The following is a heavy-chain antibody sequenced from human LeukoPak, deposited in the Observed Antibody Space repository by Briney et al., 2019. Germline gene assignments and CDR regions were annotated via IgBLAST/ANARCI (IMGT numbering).Heavy chain of an antibody. V-gene: IGHV4-4*09. CDR2: IYTSGST. Sequence: PSETLSLTCTASGGSISSYYWSWIRQPPGKGLEWIGYIYTSGSTNYNPSLKSRVTISVDTSKNQFSLKLSSVTAADTAVYYCARLLVLTHTWFDPWGQGTLVTVSS. D-gene: IGHD4/OR15-4a*01. J-gene: IGHJ5*02. CDR1: GGSISSYY. CDR3: ARLLVLTHTWFDP.